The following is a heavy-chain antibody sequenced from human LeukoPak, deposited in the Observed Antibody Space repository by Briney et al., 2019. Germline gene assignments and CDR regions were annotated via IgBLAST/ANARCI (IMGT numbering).Heavy chain of an antibody. D-gene: IGHD3-10*01. CDR2: ISGSGGST. V-gene: IGHV3-23*01. J-gene: IGHJ4*02. CDR1: GFTFSSYA. Sequence: GGSLRLSCAASGFTFSSYAMSWVRQAPGKGLEWVSAISGSGGSTYYADSVKGRFTISRDNSKNTLYLQMNSLRAEDTAVYYCAKVEGTARFGEYAFCPPLSHPLWGQGTLVTVSS. CDR3: AKVEGTARFGEYAFCPPLSHPL.